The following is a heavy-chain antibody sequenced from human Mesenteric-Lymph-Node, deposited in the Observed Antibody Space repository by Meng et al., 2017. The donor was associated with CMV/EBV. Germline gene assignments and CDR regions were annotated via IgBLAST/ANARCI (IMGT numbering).Heavy chain of an antibody. CDR1: GFTFSSYS. J-gene: IGHJ6*02. CDR2: ISSSSSYI. CDR3: AGAPSYDFWSGYYRDYYYYGMGV. V-gene: IGHV3-21*01. Sequence: GESLKISCAASGFTFSSYSMNWVRQAPGKGLEWVSSISSSSSYIYYADSVKGRFTISRDNAKNSLYLQMNSLRAEDTAVYYCAGAPSYDFWSGYYRDYYYYGMGVWGQGTTVTVSS. D-gene: IGHD3-3*01.